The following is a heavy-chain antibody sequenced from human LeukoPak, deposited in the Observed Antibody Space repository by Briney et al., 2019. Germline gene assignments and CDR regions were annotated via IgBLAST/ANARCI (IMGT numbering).Heavy chain of an antibody. CDR2: INPNSGGT. Sequence: ASVKVSCKASGYTFTGYYMHWVRQAPGQGLEWMGWINPNSGGTNYAQKFQGRVTMTRDTSISTAYMELSRLRSDDTAAYYCASEYYDFWSGYRRIDYWGQGTLVTVSS. CDR3: ASEYYDFWSGYRRIDY. D-gene: IGHD3-3*01. CDR1: GYTFTGYY. J-gene: IGHJ4*02. V-gene: IGHV1-2*02.